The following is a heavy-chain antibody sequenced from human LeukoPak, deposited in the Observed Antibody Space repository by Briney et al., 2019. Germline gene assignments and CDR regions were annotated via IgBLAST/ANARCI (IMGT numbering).Heavy chain of an antibody. V-gene: IGHV3-23*01. J-gene: IGHJ3*02. CDR3: AKDRIVNRGVADEAFDI. D-gene: IGHD3-10*01. CDR1: GFTFSSYA. Sequence: AGGSLRLSCAAPGFTFSSYAMTWVRQAPGKGLEWVSGISGSGGSTYYADSVKGRFTISRDNSKNTLHLQMNSLRAEDTAVYYCAKDRIVNRGVADEAFDIWGQGTMVTVSS. CDR2: ISGSGGST.